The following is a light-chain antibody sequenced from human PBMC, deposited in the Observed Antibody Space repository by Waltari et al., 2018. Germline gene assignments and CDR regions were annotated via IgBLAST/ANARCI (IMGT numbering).Light chain of an antibody. CDR1: QSITLY. CDR3: QQSYKTPYT. Sequence: DIQMTQSPSSLSASVGDKVTITCRASQSITLYVDWYQQKPGKAPKLLIYAASTLQTGVPSRCSVSGSGTEFTVTISSVQSEDFATYYCQQSYKTPYTFGQWTNLEI. CDR2: AAS. V-gene: IGKV1-39*01. J-gene: IGKJ2*01.